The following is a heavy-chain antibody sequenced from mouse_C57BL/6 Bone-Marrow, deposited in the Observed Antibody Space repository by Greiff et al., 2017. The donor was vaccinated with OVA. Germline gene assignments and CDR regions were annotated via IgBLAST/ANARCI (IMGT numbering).Heavy chain of an antibody. Sequence: VQLVESGPGLVAPSPSLSISCTVSGFSLTSYGVDWVRQPPGKGLEWLGVIGGGGSTNYNSALMSRLSISKDNSKSQVFLKMNSLQTDDTAVYYCARRGGSGCGFAYWGQGTLVTVSA. CDR2: IGGGGST. J-gene: IGHJ3*01. D-gene: IGHD1-1*01. CDR3: ARRGGSGCGFAY. V-gene: IGHV2-9*01. CDR1: GFSLTSYG.